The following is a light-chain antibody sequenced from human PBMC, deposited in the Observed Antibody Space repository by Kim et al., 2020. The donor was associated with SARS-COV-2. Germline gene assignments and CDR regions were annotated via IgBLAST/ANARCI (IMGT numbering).Light chain of an antibody. Sequence: SYELTQPPSVSVSPGQTASITCSGDKLGDKYACWYQQKPGQSPVLVIYQDSKRPSGIPERFSGSNSGHTATLTISGTQAMDEAYYYCQAWDSSTVVFGGG. CDR2: QDS. J-gene: IGLJ2*01. CDR3: QAWDSSTVV. CDR1: KLGDKY. V-gene: IGLV3-1*01.